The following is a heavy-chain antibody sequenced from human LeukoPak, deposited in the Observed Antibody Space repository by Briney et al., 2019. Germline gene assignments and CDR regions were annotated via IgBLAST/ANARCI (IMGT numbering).Heavy chain of an antibody. CDR1: GFTFYDYT. CDR2: ISWDGGST. V-gene: IGHV3-43*01. Sequence: PGGSLRLSCAASGFTFYDYTMHWVRQAPGKGLEWVSLISWDGGSTYYADSVKGRFTISRDNSKNSLYLQMNSLRTEDTALYYCAKAGGSGYYFDYWGQGTLVTVSS. CDR3: AKAGGSGYYFDY. D-gene: IGHD3-22*01. J-gene: IGHJ4*02.